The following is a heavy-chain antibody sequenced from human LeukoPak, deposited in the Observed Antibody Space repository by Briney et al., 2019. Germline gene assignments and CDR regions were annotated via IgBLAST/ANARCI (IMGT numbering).Heavy chain of an antibody. J-gene: IGHJ4*02. CDR2: INPNSGGT. CDR3: ARDTDTAMVILC. Sequence: ASVKVSCKASGYTFTGYYMHWVRQAPGQGLEWMGWINPNSGGTNYAQKFQGRVTMTRDTSISTAYMELSRLRSDDTAVYYCARDTDTAMVILCWGQGTLVTVSS. D-gene: IGHD5-18*01. V-gene: IGHV1-2*02. CDR1: GYTFTGYY.